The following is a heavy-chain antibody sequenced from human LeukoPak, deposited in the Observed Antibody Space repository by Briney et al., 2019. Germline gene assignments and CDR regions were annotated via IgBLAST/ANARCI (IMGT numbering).Heavy chain of an antibody. Sequence: GGSLRLSCAASGFTFSSYWMHWVRQAPGKGLVWVSRINTDGSRTSYADSVKGRFTSSRDSAKNTLYLQMNSLRAEDTAVYYCAREEEGDAFDIWGQGTTVTVSS. J-gene: IGHJ3*02. CDR2: INTDGSRT. CDR3: AREEEGDAFDI. V-gene: IGHV3-74*01. CDR1: GFTFSSYW.